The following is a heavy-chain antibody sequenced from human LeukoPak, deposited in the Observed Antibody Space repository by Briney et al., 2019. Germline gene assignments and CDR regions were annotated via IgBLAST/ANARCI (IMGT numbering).Heavy chain of an antibody. CDR2: TSSSSSYI. CDR3: ARGLIVVVPAASDIDY. Sequence: GGSLRLSCAASGFTFSSYSMNWVRQAPGKGLEWVSSTSSSSSYIYYADSVKGRFTISRDNAKNSLYLQMNSLRAEDTAVYYCARGLIVVVPAASDIDYWGQGTLVTVSS. J-gene: IGHJ4*02. CDR1: GFTFSSYS. D-gene: IGHD2-2*01. V-gene: IGHV3-21*01.